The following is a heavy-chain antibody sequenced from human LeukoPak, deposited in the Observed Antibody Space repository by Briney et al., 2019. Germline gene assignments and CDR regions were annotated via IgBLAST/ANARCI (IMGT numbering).Heavy chain of an antibody. CDR1: GITFSNAA. CDR2: IVISGGSA. J-gene: IGHJ5*01. CDR3: ARIGHDLYQTFDS. D-gene: IGHD2-2*01. Sequence: GGSMRLSCTASGITFSNAAIHWVRQAPGKRLEWVSGIVISGGSAFYADSVKGRFVISKDTSENTVYLQMNSLRAEDTAIYYCARIGHDLYQTFDSWGHGTLITVSS. V-gene: IGHV3-23*01.